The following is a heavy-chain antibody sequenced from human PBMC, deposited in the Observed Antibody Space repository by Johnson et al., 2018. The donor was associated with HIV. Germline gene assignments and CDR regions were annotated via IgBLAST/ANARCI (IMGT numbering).Heavy chain of an antibody. Sequence: QVQLVESGGGLVQPGRSLRLSCAASGFTFSSYTIHWVRQAPGKGLEWVAFISYDGSNKYYADSVKGRFTISRDNSKNTLYLQMNSLKVEDTAVYYCARDKGSWFDDAFDIWGQGTMVTVSS. V-gene: IGHV3-30*04. D-gene: IGHD6-13*01. J-gene: IGHJ3*02. CDR2: ISYDGSNK. CDR1: GFTFSSYT. CDR3: ARDKGSWFDDAFDI.